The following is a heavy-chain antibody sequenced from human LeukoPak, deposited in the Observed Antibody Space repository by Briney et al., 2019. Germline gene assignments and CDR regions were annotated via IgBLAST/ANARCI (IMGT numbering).Heavy chain of an antibody. V-gene: IGHV3-23*01. J-gene: IGHJ4*02. CDR3: AKGAYGWNY. CDR1: GLTFSIFA. D-gene: IGHD4-17*01. Sequence: GGSLRLSCAASGLTFSIFAMSWVRQAPGKGLEWVSTIGGSGGSTYYADSVKGRFTISRDDSQNTLYLQMNSLRAEDTAVYYCAKGAYGWNYWGQGTLVTVSS. CDR2: IGGSGGST.